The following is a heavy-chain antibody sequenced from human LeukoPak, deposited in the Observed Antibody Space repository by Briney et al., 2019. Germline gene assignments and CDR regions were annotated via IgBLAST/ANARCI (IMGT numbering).Heavy chain of an antibody. CDR1: GFTFRSYE. CDR2: ISTSGTTI. D-gene: IGHD1-14*01. CDR3: ARVRPTRTLFDY. V-gene: IGHV3-48*03. Sequence: GGSLRLSCAAFGFTFRSYEMNWVRQAPGKGLEWVSYISTSGTTIYYADSVKGRSTISRDNAKNSLYLQMNSLRGEDTAVYYCARVRPTRTLFDYWGQGTLVTVSS. J-gene: IGHJ4*02.